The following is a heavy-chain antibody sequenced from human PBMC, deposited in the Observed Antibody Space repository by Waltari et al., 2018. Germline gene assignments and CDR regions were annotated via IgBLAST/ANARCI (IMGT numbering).Heavy chain of an antibody. D-gene: IGHD3-22*01. V-gene: IGHV4-34*01. CDR1: GGSFSGYY. CDR3: ARGPYDSSGYYAGYY. J-gene: IGHJ4*02. Sequence: QVQLQQWGAGLLKPSETLSLTCAVYGGSFSGYYWSWIRQPPGKGLEWIGEINHSGSTNYNPSLKSRVTISVDTSKNQFSRKLSSVTAADTAVYYCARGPYDSSGYYAGYYWGQGTLVTVSS. CDR2: INHSGST.